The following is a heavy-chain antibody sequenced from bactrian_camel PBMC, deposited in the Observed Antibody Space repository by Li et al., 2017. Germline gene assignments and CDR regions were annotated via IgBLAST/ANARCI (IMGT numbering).Heavy chain of an antibody. J-gene: IGHJ7*01. D-gene: IGHD7*01. CDR1: GYSYKSFS. V-gene: IGHV3S42*01. Sequence: DVQLVESGGGSAQAGGSLRLSCVFSGYSYKSFSMGWFRERSEGVAALDTEGRKMYADSVKGRFTISKDDAKRTLYLQMNNLKPEDTGTYYCGARGSNVVGVTVTFVGMDTRGKGTQVTVS. CDR2: LDTEGRK.